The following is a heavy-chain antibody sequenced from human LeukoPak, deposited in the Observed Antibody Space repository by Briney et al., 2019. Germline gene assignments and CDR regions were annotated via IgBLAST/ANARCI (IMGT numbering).Heavy chain of an antibody. CDR2: ISSSSNYI. CDR1: GFTFSIYT. V-gene: IGHV3-21*01. J-gene: IGHJ4*02. D-gene: IGHD3-22*01. CDR3: ARDYDGSGYFGY. Sequence: GGSLRLSCAASGFTFSIYTMNWVRQAPGKGLDGVSSISSSSNYIYYADSVKGRFTISRDNAKNSLYLHMNSLRAEDTAVYYCARDYDGSGYFGYWGQGTLVTVSS.